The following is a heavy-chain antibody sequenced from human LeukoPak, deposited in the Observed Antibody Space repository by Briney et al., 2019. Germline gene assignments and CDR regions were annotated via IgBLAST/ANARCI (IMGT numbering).Heavy chain of an antibody. CDR1: GGSISSYY. D-gene: IGHD3-22*01. CDR2: IYTSGST. CDR3: ARHDHDSSGPNWFDP. Sequence: SETLSLTCTVSGGSISSYYWSWIRQPPGKGLEWIGYIYTSGSTNYNPSLKSRVTISVDTSKNQFPLKLSSVTAADTAVYYCARHDHDSSGPNWFDPWGQGTLVTVSS. J-gene: IGHJ5*02. V-gene: IGHV4-4*09.